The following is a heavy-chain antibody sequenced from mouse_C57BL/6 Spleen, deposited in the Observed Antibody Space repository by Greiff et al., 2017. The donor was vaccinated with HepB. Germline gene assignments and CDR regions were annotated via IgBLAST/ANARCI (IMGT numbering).Heavy chain of an antibody. CDR1: GFTFSDYG. V-gene: IGHV5-17*01. CDR3: ASPYYYGSSSFAY. D-gene: IGHD1-1*01. Sequence: EVQGVESGGGLVKPGGSLKLSCAASGFTFSDYGMHWVRQAPEKGLEWVAYISSGSSTIYYADTVKGRFTISRDNAKNTLFLQMTSLRSEDTAMYYCASPYYYGSSSFAYWGQGTLVTVSA. J-gene: IGHJ3*01. CDR2: ISSGSSTI.